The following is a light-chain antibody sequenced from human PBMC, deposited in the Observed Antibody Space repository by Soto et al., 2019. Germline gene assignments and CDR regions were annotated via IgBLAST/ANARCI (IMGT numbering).Light chain of an antibody. CDR3: CSYAGTYIPYV. V-gene: IGLV2-11*01. J-gene: IGLJ1*01. CDR1: SSDVGGYNY. CDR2: DVS. Sequence: QSVLTQPRSVSGSPGQSVTISCTGTSSDVGGYNYVSWYQQHPGKAPKLMIYDVSKRPSGVPDRFSGSKSGNTASLTISWLQVEDEADYYCCSYAGTYIPYVFGTGTKVTVL.